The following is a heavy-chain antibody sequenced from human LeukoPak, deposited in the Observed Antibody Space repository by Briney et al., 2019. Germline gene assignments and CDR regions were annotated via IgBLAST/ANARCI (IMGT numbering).Heavy chain of an antibody. D-gene: IGHD2-2*01. J-gene: IGHJ5*02. V-gene: IGHV3-7*01. CDR3: ARKGAIVVVPAAFWFDP. Sequence: GXSLRLSCAASGFTFSSYWMSWVRQAPGKGLEWVANIKQDGSEKYYVDSVKGRFTISRDNAKNSLYLQMNSLRAEDTAVYYCARKGAIVVVPAAFWFDPWGQGTLVTVSS. CDR1: GFTFSSYW. CDR2: IKQDGSEK.